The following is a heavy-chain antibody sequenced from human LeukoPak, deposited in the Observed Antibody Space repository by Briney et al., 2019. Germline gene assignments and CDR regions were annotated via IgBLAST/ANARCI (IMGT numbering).Heavy chain of an antibody. CDR3: AREYYSDSSGSDY. CDR1: GFTFSSYW. D-gene: IGHD3-22*01. CDR2: INQDGSEK. J-gene: IGHJ4*02. V-gene: IGHV3-7*05. Sequence: GGSLRLSCAASGFTFSSYWMSWVRQAPGKGLEWVANINQDGSEKYSVDSVKGRFTISRDNAKNSLYLQMNSLRAEDTAVYYCAREYYSDSSGSDYWGRGTLVTVSS.